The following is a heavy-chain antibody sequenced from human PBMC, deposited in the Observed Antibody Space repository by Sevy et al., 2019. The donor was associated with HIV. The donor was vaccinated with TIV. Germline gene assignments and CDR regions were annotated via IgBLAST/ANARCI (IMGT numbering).Heavy chain of an antibody. Sequence: GGSLRLSCAASGFTFNFHGMHWVRQAPGKGLEWVAFIWHDGSKKYMADSVKGRFTISRDNSKNTLFRPMNSLTAEDSAVDDRAGETANSGRWLDPWGQGTVVTVSS. CDR2: IWHDGSKK. CDR3: AGETANSGRWLDP. J-gene: IGHJ5*02. D-gene: IGHD2-15*01. CDR1: GFTFNFHG. V-gene: IGHV3-33*08.